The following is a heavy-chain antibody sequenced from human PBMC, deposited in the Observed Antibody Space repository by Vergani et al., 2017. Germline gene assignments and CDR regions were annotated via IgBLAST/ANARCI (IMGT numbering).Heavy chain of an antibody. V-gene: IGHV4-59*01. CDR1: GGSISSYY. CDR3: ARDLGSSGYNY. Sequence: QVQLQESGPGLVKPSETLSLTCTVSGGSISSYYWSWIRQPPGKGLGWIGYIYYIGSTNYNPSLKGRVTISVDTSKNQFSLKLSSVTAADTALYYCARDLGSSGYNYWGQGTLVTVSS. CDR2: IYYIGST. D-gene: IGHD3-22*01. J-gene: IGHJ4*02.